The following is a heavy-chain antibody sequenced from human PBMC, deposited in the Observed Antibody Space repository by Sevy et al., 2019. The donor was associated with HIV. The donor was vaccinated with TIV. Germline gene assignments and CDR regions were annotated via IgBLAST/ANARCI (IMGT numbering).Heavy chain of an antibody. V-gene: IGHV3-15*01. J-gene: IGHJ2*01. D-gene: IGHD3-3*01. CDR3: TTKGDFWSGYQYFDL. CDR2: IKSKTDGGTT. Sequence: GGSLRLSCAASGLTFSNAWMTWVRQAPGKGLEWVGRIKSKTDGGTTDYAAPVKGRFTISRDDSKNTLYLQMNSLTTEDTAVYYCTTKGDFWSGYQYFDLWGRGTLVTVSS. CDR1: GLTFSNAW.